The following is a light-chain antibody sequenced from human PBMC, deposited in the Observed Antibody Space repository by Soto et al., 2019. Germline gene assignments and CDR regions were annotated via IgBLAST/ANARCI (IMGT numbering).Light chain of an antibody. J-gene: IGLJ1*01. Sequence: QSVLTQPASVSGSPGQSITISCTGTSSDVGGYDYVSWYQQHPGKAPKFLIYEVTNRPSGISHRFSGSKSGNTASLTISGLQGEDEADYYCTSYTTTSTYVFGSGTKVTVL. CDR1: SSDVGGYDY. CDR3: TSYTTTSTYV. CDR2: EVT. V-gene: IGLV2-14*01.